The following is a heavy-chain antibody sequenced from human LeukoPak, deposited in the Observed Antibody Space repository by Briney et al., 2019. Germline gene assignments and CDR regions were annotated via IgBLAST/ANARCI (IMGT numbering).Heavy chain of an antibody. CDR3: ARRGSFRYCSGGSCPFNWFDP. D-gene: IGHD2-15*01. V-gene: IGHV5-51*01. Sequence: GESLKISCKGSGYSFTSYWIGCARQMPGKGLEWMGIIYPGDSDTRYSPSFQGQVTISADKSISTAYLQWSSLKASDTAMYYCARRGSFRYCSGGSCPFNWFDPWGQGTLVTVSS. J-gene: IGHJ5*02. CDR2: IYPGDSDT. CDR1: GYSFTSYW.